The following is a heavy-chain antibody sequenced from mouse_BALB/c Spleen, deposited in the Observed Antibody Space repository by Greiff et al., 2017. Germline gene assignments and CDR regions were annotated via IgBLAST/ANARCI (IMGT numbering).Heavy chain of an antibody. CDR1: GFAFSSYD. CDR3: ARMNWDVGY. D-gene: IGHD4-1*01. CDR2: ISSGGGST. V-gene: IGHV5-12-1*01. Sequence: EVMLVESGGGLVKPGGSLKLTCAASGFAFSSYDMSWVRQTPEKRLEWVAYISSGGGSTYYPDTVKGRFTISRDNAKNTLYLQMSSLKSEDTAMYYCARMNWDVGYWGQGTTLTVSS. J-gene: IGHJ2*01.